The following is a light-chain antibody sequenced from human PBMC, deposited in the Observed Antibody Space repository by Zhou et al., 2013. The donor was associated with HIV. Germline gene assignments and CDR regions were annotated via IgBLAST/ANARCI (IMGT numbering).Light chain of an antibody. CDR3: MEGTHWPPVA. CDR2: KVS. J-gene: IGKJ5*01. CDR1: QSLVHTDGNTY. Sequence: DVVMTQSPLSLPVTLGQPASISCRSSQSLVHTDGNTYLNWFHQRPGQSPRRLIYKVSNRDSGVPDRFSGSGSVTDFTLQISRVEAEDVGVYYCMEGTHWPPVAFGQGTRLEIK. V-gene: IGKV2-30*02.